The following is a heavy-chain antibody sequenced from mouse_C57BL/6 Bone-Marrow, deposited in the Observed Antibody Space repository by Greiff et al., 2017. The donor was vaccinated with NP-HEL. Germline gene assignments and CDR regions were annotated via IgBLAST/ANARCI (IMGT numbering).Heavy chain of an antibody. V-gene: IGHV1-15*01. CDR1: GYTFTDYE. D-gene: IGHD2-1*01. CDR2: IDPETGGT. J-gene: IGHJ3*01. CDR3: TRNHGNYGAWFAY. Sequence: ESGAELVRPGASVTLSCKASGYTFTDYEMHWVKQTPVHGLEWIGAIDPETGGTAYNQKFKGKAILTADKSSSTAYMELRSLTSEDSAVYYCTRNHGNYGAWFAYWGQGTLVTVSA.